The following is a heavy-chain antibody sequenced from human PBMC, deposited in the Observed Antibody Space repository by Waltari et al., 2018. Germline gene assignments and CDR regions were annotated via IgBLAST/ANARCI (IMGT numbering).Heavy chain of an antibody. J-gene: IGHJ2*01. CDR2: IKQNGREK. CDR1: GFTFSTYW. D-gene: IGHD2-15*01. Sequence: EVQLVESGGGLVQPGGSLRLSCVGSGFTFSTYWMSWVRHSPGKGLEGGANIKQNGREKAYVDSVKGRFIISRDDAQNSLYLQLNSLRAEDTAVYYCARRRGGGYWYFDLWGRGTLVTVSS. V-gene: IGHV3-7*01. CDR3: ARRRGGGYWYFDL.